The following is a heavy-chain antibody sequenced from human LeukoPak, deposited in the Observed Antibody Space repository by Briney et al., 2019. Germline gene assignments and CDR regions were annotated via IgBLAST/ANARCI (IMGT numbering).Heavy chain of an antibody. CDR3: ARERLGFRVDV. CDR2: INTSGNT. D-gene: IGHD3-10*01. Sequence: SETLSLTRTVSGDSISNYYWTWIRQSAGEGVQWIGRINTSGNTNYNPYLKSRVTMTLDTSKNQFSLNLSSVTAADTAVYYCARERLGFRVDVWGKGTTVTVSS. V-gene: IGHV4-4*07. J-gene: IGHJ6*04. CDR1: GDSISNYY.